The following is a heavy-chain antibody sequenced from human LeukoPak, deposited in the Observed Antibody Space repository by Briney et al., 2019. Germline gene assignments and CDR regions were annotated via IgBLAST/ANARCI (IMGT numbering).Heavy chain of an antibody. CDR1: GFTFSSYE. CDR2: ISSSGSTI. D-gene: IGHD5-18*01. V-gene: IGHV3-48*03. Sequence: QPGGSLRLSCAASGFTFSSYEMNWGRQAPGKGLEWVSYISSSGSTIYYAEFVKGRFTISRDNAKNSLYLQMNSLRAEDTAVYYCARKGGYGLDFDYWGQGTLVTVSS. CDR3: ARKGGYGLDFDY. J-gene: IGHJ4*02.